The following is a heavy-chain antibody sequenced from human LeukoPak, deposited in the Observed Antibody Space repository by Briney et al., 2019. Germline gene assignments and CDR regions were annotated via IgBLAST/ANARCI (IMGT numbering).Heavy chain of an antibody. V-gene: IGHV4-39*07. Sequence: SETLSLTCTVSGGSISSSSYYWGWIRQPPGKGLEWIGSIYYSGSTYYNPSLKSRVTISVDTSKNQFSLKLSSVTAADTAVYYCARETVFDYYYYYMDVWGKGTTVTVSS. CDR2: IYYSGST. D-gene: IGHD1-1*01. CDR1: GGSISSSSYY. CDR3: ARETVFDYYYYYMDV. J-gene: IGHJ6*03.